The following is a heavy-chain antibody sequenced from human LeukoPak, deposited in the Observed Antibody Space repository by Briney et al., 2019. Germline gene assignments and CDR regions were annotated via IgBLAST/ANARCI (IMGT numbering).Heavy chain of an antibody. D-gene: IGHD3-10*01. CDR1: GYTFTGYY. Sequence: ASVKVSCKASGYTFTGYYMHWVRQAPGQGLEWMGWINPNSGGTNYAQKFQGRVTMTRDTPISTAYMELSRLRSDDTAVYYCASTLGVRGVIEDYWGQGTLVTVSS. CDR2: INPNSGGT. V-gene: IGHV1-2*02. J-gene: IGHJ4*02. CDR3: ASTLGVRGVIEDY.